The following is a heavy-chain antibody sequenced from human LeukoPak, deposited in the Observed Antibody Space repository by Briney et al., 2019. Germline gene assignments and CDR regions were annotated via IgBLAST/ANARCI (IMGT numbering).Heavy chain of an antibody. V-gene: IGHV4-59*08. CDR3: ASGGPQGFGMDV. CDR1: GGSISSYY. J-gene: IGHJ6*02. Sequence: SEILSLTCTVSGGSISSYYWSWIRQPPGKGLEWIGYIYYSGSTNYNPSLKSRVTISVDTSKNQFSLKLSSVTAADTAVYYCASGGPQGFGMDVWGQGTTVTVSS. CDR2: IYYSGST.